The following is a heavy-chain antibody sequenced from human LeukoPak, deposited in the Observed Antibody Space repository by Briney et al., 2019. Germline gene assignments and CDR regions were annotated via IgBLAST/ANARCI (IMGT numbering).Heavy chain of an antibody. CDR2: IIPIFGTA. Sequence: SSVKVSCKASGGTFSSYAISWVRQAPGQGLEWMGRIIPIFGTANYAQKFQGRVTITTDESTSTAYMELSSLRSEDTAVYYCAIRPPYYGSGSYIRNYFDYWGQGTLVIVSS. J-gene: IGHJ4*02. V-gene: IGHV1-69*05. CDR1: GGTFSSYA. D-gene: IGHD3-10*01. CDR3: AIRPPYYGSGSYIRNYFDY.